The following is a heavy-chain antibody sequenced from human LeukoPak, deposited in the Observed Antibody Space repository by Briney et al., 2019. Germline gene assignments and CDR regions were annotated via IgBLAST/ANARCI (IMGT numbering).Heavy chain of an antibody. CDR3: AKNQWLASYYFDY. J-gene: IGHJ4*02. CDR2: FGGSGGST. V-gene: IGHV3-23*01. D-gene: IGHD6-19*01. Sequence: GGSLRLSCAASGFTFSNYAMTWVRQAPGKGLEWVSAFGGSGGSTYYADSVKGRFTISTDNSKNTLYLQMNSLRAEDTAVYHCAKNQWLASYYFDYWGQGTLVTVYS. CDR1: GFTFSNYA.